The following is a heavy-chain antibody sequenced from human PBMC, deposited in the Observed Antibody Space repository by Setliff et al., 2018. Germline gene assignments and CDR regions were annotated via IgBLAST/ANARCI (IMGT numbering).Heavy chain of an antibody. D-gene: IGHD6-13*01. CDR1: GFTFTSSA. CDR3: AREVYSSSWYSYYYYYYGMDV. Sequence: SVKVSCKASGFTFTSSAVQGVRQARGKRLEWIGGTVVGSGNTNYAQKFQERVPITRDMSTSTAYMELSSLRSEDTAVYYCAREVYSSSWYSYYYYYYGMDVWGQGTTVTVSS. CDR2: TVVGSGNT. J-gene: IGHJ6*02. V-gene: IGHV1-58*01.